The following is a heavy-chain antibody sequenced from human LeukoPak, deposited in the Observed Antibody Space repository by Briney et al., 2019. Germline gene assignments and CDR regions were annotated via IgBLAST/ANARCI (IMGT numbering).Heavy chain of an antibody. D-gene: IGHD3-10*01. Sequence: GGSLRLSCAASGFTFSSYTLDWVRQAPGQGLEWVSSISGSRTDIYYADSVKGRFTISRDNAKNSLYPQMNSLRAEDTAVYYCARDYGSGSPNWFDSWGQGTLVTVSS. CDR2: ISGSRTDI. CDR1: GFTFSSYT. J-gene: IGHJ5*01. CDR3: ARDYGSGSPNWFDS. V-gene: IGHV3-21*01.